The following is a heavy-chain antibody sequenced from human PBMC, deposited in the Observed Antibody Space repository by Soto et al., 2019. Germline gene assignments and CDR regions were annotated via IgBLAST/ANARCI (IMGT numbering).Heavy chain of an antibody. Sequence: GGSLRLSCAGSGFTFSSYAMHWVRQAPGKGLEWVAVISYDGSNKYYADSVKGRFTISRDNSKNTLYLQMNSLRAEDTAVYYCARDEESYDSSGYYFYDAFDIWGQGTMVTVSS. D-gene: IGHD3-22*01. CDR1: GFTFSSYA. J-gene: IGHJ3*02. V-gene: IGHV3-30-3*01. CDR3: ARDEESYDSSGYYFYDAFDI. CDR2: ISYDGSNK.